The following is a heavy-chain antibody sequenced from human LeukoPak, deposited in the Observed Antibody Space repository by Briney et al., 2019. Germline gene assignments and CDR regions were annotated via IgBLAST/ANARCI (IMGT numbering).Heavy chain of an antibody. V-gene: IGHV4-34*01. CDR1: GGSFSGYY. J-gene: IGHJ3*02. D-gene: IGHD3-10*01. CDR2: INHSGST. Sequence: SETLSLTCAVYGGSFSGYYWSWIRQPPGKGLEWIGEINHSGSTNYNPSLKSRVTISVDTSKNQFSLKLSSVTAADTAVYYCARTMVRALRGAFDIWGQGTMVTVSS. CDR3: ARTMVRALRGAFDI.